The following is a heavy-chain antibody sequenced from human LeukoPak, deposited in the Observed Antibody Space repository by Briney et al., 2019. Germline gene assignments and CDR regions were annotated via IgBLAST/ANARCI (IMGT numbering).Heavy chain of an antibody. Sequence: GGSLRLSCAASGFTFSSYSMNWVRQAPGKGLEWVSSISSSSTYIYYADSVKGRFTISRDNAKNLLYLQMNSLRAEDTALYYCAREVSEGFDFWGQGTLVTVSS. CDR3: AREVSEGFDF. CDR1: GFTFSSYS. J-gene: IGHJ4*02. V-gene: IGHV3-21*01. D-gene: IGHD3-22*01. CDR2: ISSSSTYI.